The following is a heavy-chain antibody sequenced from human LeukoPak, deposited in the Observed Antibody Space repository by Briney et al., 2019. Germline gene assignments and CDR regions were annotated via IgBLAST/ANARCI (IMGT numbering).Heavy chain of an antibody. CDR1: GFTVSGNY. CDR2: IYSDDRT. D-gene: IGHD3-22*01. J-gene: IGHJ6*04. Sequence: PGGSLRLSCAASGFTVSGNYMSWVRQAPGQGLEWVSVIYSDDRTYYADSVKGRFTISRDNSKNTLYLQMNSLRAEDTAVYYCTRDEDYYDSSGPDVWGKGTTVTVSS. CDR3: TRDEDYYDSSGPDV. V-gene: IGHV3-53*01.